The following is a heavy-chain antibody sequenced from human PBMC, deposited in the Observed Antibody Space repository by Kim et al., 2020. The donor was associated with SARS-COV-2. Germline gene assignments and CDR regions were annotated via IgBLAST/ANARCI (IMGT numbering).Heavy chain of an antibody. CDR3: ARDPELLWFGELPFDY. CDR2: ISYDGSNK. CDR1: GFTFSSYG. V-gene: IGHV3-33*05. D-gene: IGHD3-10*01. J-gene: IGHJ4*01. Sequence: GGSLRLSCAASGFTFSSYGMHWVRQAPGKGLEWVAVISYDGSNKYYADSVKGRFTISRDNSKNTLYLQMNSLRAEDTAVYYCARDPELLWFGELPFDYWG.